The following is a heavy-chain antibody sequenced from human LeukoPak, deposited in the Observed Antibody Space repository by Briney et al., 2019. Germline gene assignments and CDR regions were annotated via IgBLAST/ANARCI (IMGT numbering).Heavy chain of an antibody. Sequence: GGSLRLSCAASGFTFDDYGMSWVRQAPGKGLEWVSGINWNGGSTGYADSVKGRFTISRDNAKNSLYLQMNSLRAEDTAVYYCARVGLFLEMGDYYTDVWGKGTTVTVSS. V-gene: IGHV3-20*04. D-gene: IGHD5-24*01. CDR2: INWNGGST. CDR3: ARVGLFLEMGDYYTDV. J-gene: IGHJ6*03. CDR1: GFTFDDYG.